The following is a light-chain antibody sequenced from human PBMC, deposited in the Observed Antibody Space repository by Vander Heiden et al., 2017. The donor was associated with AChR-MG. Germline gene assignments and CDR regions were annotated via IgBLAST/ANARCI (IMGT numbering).Light chain of an antibody. CDR3: SSYTSSSTLWV. V-gene: IGLV2-14*01. CDR2: DVS. Sequence: QSALPQPASVSGSPGPSITISCTGTSSDVGGYNYVSWYQQHPGKAPKLRSYDVSKRPSGVSNRFSGSKSGNTASLTISGLQAEDEADYDGSSYTSSSTLWVFGGGTKLTVL. J-gene: IGLJ3*02. CDR1: SSDVGGYNY.